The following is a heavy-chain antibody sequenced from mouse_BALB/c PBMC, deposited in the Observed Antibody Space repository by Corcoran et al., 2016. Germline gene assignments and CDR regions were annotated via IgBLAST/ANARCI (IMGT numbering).Heavy chain of an antibody. J-gene: IGHJ4*01. CDR3: ARRDYDGYYAMDY. Sequence: EVLLQQSGPELVKPGASVKIPCTASGYTFTDYNMDWVKQSHGKSLEWIGDINPNNGGTIYNQKFKGKATLTVDKSSSTAYMELRSLTSEDTAVYYCARRDYDGYYAMDYWGQGTSVTVSS. CDR2: INPNNGGT. CDR1: GYTFTDYN. D-gene: IGHD2-3*01. V-gene: IGHV1-18*01.